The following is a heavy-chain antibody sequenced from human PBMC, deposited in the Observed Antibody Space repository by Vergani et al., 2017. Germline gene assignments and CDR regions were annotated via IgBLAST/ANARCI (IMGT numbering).Heavy chain of an antibody. CDR3: ARGSNYYDSSGPFDY. CDR1: GGSISSGDYY. CDR2: IYYSGST. D-gene: IGHD3-22*01. J-gene: IGHJ4*02. V-gene: IGHV4-30-4*08. Sequence: QLLLQDSGPGQVKPSQTLSLTCTVSGGSISSGDYYWSWIRQPPGKGLEWIGYIYYSGSTYYNPSLKSRVTISVDTSKNQFSLKLSSVTAADTAVYYCARGSNYYDSSGPFDYWGQGTLVTVSS.